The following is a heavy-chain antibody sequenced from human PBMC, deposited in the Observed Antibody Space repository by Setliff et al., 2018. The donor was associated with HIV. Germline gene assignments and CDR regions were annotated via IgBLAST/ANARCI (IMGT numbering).Heavy chain of an antibody. CDR2: IYHSGST. V-gene: IGHV4-38-2*01. CDR1: GYSISSDYY. CDR3: ARLRISGWDLDY. J-gene: IGHJ4*02. Sequence: PSETLSLTCSVSGYSISSDYYWGWLRQSPGKGLDWIGTIYHSGSTYCNPSLKSRVTISLDTSKNQFSLKLTSVTAADTAVYYCARLRISGWDLDYWGQGTLVTVSS. D-gene: IGHD6-19*01.